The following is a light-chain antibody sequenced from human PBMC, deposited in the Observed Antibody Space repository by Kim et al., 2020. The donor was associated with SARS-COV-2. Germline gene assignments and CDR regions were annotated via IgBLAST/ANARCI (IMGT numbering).Light chain of an antibody. CDR1: SSDVGGFTY. J-gene: IGLJ3*02. Sequence: GQSITISCTGTSSDVGGFTYVSWYQQHPGKAPKLMIFEVSNRPSGFSNRFSGSKSGKPASLTISGLQAGAKADYSCSSYRTSSTWVFGGGPRLTF. CDR2: EVS. V-gene: IGLV2-14*01. CDR3: SSYRTSSTWV.